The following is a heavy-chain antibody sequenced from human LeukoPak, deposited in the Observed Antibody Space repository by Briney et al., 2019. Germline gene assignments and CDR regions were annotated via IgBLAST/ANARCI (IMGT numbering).Heavy chain of an antibody. CDR1: GFTFSSYA. Sequence: PGGSLRLSCAASGFTFSSYAMHWVRQAPGKGLEYVSAISSNGGSTYYANSVKGRFTISRDNSKNTLYLQMGSLRAEDMAVYYCARDGMYYYGMDVGGQGTTVTVSS. D-gene: IGHD1-26*01. CDR2: ISSNGGST. V-gene: IGHV3-64*01. J-gene: IGHJ6*02. CDR3: ARDGMYYYGMDV.